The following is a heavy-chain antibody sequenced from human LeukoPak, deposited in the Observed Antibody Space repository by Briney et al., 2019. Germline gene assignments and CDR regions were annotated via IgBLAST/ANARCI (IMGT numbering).Heavy chain of an antibody. J-gene: IGHJ4*02. Sequence: QSGPCLRPSCAASGFTFSSYAMHWVRQDPGKGLEWVIAISYDASNKYSADSVKGRFNISRDNAKNTLYLQMNSLRAEDTAVYYCARGGGYSYGYRVKYFDYWGQGTLVTVSS. CDR2: ISYDASNK. D-gene: IGHD5-18*01. CDR3: ARGGGYSYGYRVKYFDY. V-gene: IGHV3-30-3*01. CDR1: GFTFSSYA.